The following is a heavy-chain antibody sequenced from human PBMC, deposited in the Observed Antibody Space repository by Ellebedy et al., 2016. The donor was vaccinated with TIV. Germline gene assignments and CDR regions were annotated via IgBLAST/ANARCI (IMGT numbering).Heavy chain of an antibody. D-gene: IGHD3-9*01. J-gene: IGHJ6*03. Sequence: SETLSLTCTVSGGSISSSSYYWGWIRQPPGTGLEWIGSIYYSGSTYYNPSLKSRVTISVDTSKNQFSLKLSSVTAADTAVYYCARDDAVIRYFGSYMDVWGKGTTVTVSS. CDR3: ARDDAVIRYFGSYMDV. CDR1: GGSISSSSYY. CDR2: IYYSGST. V-gene: IGHV4-39*07.